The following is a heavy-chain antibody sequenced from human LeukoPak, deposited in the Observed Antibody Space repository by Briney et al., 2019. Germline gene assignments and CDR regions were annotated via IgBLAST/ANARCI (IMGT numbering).Heavy chain of an antibody. V-gene: IGHV4-59*08. CDR3: ARPRAGAHDAFDI. CDR1: GGSISSYY. Sequence: SETLSLTCTVSGGSISSYYWSWIRQPPGKGLEWIGYIYYTGSTNYNPSLGSRVTISVDTSKNQFSLKLSSVTAADTAVYYCARPRAGAHDAFDIWGHGTMVTVSS. J-gene: IGHJ3*02. D-gene: IGHD4/OR15-4a*01. CDR2: IYYTGST.